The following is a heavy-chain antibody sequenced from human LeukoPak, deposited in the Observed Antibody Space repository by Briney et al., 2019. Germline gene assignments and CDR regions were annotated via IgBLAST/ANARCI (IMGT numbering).Heavy chain of an antibody. V-gene: IGHV4-39*01. CDR3: ARGSYSSWYVWFDP. D-gene: IGHD6-13*01. Sequence: SETLSLTCTVSGGSISSSSYYWGWIRQPPGTGLEWIGTIFYSGTTYYNPSLKSRVTISVDTSKNQFSLKLSSVTAADTAVYYCARGSYSSWYVWFDPWGQGTLVTVSS. CDR1: GGSISSSSYY. CDR2: IFYSGTT. J-gene: IGHJ5*02.